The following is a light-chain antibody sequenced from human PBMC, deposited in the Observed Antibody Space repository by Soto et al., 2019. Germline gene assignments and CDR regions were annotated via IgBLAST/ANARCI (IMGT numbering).Light chain of an antibody. CDR3: HRSYNRPFS. V-gene: IGKV1-39*01. CDR2: SAP. CDR1: QSISRY. Sequence: DIQMTQPPSSLSASVGARVTVTCRAGQSISRYLNWYQQGPGKAPKLLIYSAPTLQTGVPSRFSGSRSGTDFPLTISSLQPEGFATYSCHRSYNRPFSVGRGTKVDI. J-gene: IGKJ3*01.